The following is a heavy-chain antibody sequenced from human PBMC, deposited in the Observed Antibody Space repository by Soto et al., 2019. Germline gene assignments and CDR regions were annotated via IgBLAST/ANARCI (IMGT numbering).Heavy chain of an antibody. CDR2: ISYDGSNK. J-gene: IGHJ6*02. CDR3: AKDVVFSYYGSGSLSPSGMDV. V-gene: IGHV3-30*18. D-gene: IGHD3-10*01. Sequence: PGGSLRLSCAASGFTFSSYGMHWVRQAPGKGLEWVAVISYDGSNKYYADSVKGRFTISRDNSKNTLYLQMNSLRAEDTAVYYCAKDVVFSYYGSGSLSPSGMDVWGQGTTVTVSS. CDR1: GFTFSSYG.